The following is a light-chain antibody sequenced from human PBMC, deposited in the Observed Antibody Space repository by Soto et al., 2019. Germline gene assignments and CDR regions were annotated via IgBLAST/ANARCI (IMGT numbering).Light chain of an antibody. V-gene: IGKV3-15*01. CDR2: GAS. CDR1: QSVGSK. Sequence: ETVMTQSPATLSVYPGERATVSCRASQSVGSKVAWYQQKPGQAPSLLIYGASTRASGIPLRFSGSGSGTEFTLTISSLQSEDFAVYYCQQYSNWPPVTFGGGTKVEIK. CDR3: QQYSNWPPVT. J-gene: IGKJ4*01.